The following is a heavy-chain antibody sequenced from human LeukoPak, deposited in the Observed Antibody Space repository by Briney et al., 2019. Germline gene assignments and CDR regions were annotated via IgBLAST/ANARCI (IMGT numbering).Heavy chain of an antibody. CDR1: GDSISGYY. Sequence: PSETLSLTCTVSGDSISGYYWSWVRQPPGKGLEWIGSIYYSGSTYYNLSLKSRVTISVDTSKNQFSLKLSSVTAADTAVYYCARSDGKDYFDYWGQGTLVTVSS. V-gene: IGHV4-39*01. CDR2: IYYSGST. J-gene: IGHJ4*02. CDR3: ARSDGKDYFDY. D-gene: IGHD1-1*01.